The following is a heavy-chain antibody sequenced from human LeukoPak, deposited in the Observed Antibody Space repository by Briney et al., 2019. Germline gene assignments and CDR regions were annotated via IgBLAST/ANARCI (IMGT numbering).Heavy chain of an antibody. J-gene: IGHJ4*02. D-gene: IGHD3-3*01. Sequence: TGGSLRLSCAASGFTFSSYAMSWLRQAPGKGLEWVSAISGSGDSTYYADSVKGRFTISRDNSKNTLYLQMNSLRAEDTAVYYCAKAPSPVLRFLEWLNGIDYWGQGTLVTVSS. CDR3: AKAPSPVLRFLEWLNGIDY. CDR2: ISGSGDST. V-gene: IGHV3-23*01. CDR1: GFTFSSYA.